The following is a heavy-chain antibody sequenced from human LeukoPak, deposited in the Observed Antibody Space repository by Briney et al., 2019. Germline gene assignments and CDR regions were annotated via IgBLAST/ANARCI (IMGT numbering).Heavy chain of an antibody. D-gene: IGHD2-8*01. CDR3: ARGLTKDWFDP. V-gene: IGHV4-59*01. CDR2: IYYSGST. CDR1: GGSISSYY. Sequence: SETLSLTCTVSGGSISSYYWSWIRQPPGKGLEWIGYIYYSGSTNYNPSLKSRVTISVDASKNQFSLKLSSVTAADTAVYYCARGLTKDWFDPWGQGTLVTVSS. J-gene: IGHJ5*02.